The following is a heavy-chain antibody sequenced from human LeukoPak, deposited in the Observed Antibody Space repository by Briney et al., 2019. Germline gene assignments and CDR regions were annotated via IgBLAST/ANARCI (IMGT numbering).Heavy chain of an antibody. Sequence: ASVKVSCKASGYPFSGYYIHWERQGPGQGLEWLGWINPETGATKYAQRFEGRVTLTRDTSVTTVHMELSGLRSDDSAVYYCARENLNYYGSGSYLYWGQGSQVTVSS. CDR3: ARENLNYYGSGSYLY. CDR1: GYPFSGYY. CDR2: INPETGAT. J-gene: IGHJ4*02. D-gene: IGHD3-10*01. V-gene: IGHV1-2*02.